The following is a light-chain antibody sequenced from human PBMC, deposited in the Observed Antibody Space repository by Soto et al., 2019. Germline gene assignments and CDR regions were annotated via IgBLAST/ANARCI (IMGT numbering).Light chain of an antibody. CDR1: QSISTY. CDR3: QQTNISPCP. J-gene: IGKJ4*01. V-gene: IGKV1-39*01. Sequence: DIQMTQSPSSLSASVGDRVTITCRASQSISTYLNWYQQKPGKAPRLLIYGASNLQSGVPSRFSGSGSGTDFTLTVSSLQPDDFATYFCQQTNISPCPFCGGTKVEIK. CDR2: GAS.